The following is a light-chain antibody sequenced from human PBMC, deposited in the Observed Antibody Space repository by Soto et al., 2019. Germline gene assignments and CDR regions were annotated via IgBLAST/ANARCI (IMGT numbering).Light chain of an antibody. Sequence: VVMTQSPLSLPVTLGQSASITCRSSQSLVSSDGNTYLNWFQQRPGQTPRRLMYKVSSRASGVPDRFSGGGAGTDFALKSTRVEAEDVVVYYCLQATHWPPLTFGQGTRLEIK. CDR2: KVS. CDR1: QSLVSSDGNTY. V-gene: IGKV2-30*01. CDR3: LQATHWPPLT. J-gene: IGKJ5*01.